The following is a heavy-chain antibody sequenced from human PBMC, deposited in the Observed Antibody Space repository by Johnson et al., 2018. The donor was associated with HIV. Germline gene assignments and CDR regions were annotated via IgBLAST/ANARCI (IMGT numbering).Heavy chain of an antibody. D-gene: IGHD5-18*01. Sequence: QMQLVESGGGVVQPGRSLRLSSAASGFTFSSYAMHWVRQAPGKGLEWVAVISYDGSNKYYADSVKGRFTISRDNSKNFLYLQMNSLRPEDTAVYYCARDGRDLVTRGSFDIWGQGTMVTVSS. V-gene: IGHV3-30*14. CDR3: ARDGRDLVTRGSFDI. CDR2: ISYDGSNK. J-gene: IGHJ3*02. CDR1: GFTFSSYA.